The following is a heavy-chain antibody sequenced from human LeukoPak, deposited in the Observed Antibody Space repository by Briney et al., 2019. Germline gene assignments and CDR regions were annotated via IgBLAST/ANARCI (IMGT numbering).Heavy chain of an antibody. CDR1: GYTLTAYY. V-gene: IGHV1-2*06. Sequence: ASMKVSCKASGYTLTAYYLHWVRQAPGQGLEGRGRINPNSGGTTYAQKFQGRVTLTRDTSIGTAYMELSSLRSDDTAVYYCARPHYESSGLYVDAFDIWGQGTMVTVSS. CDR3: ARPHYESSGLYVDAFDI. CDR2: INPNSGGT. J-gene: IGHJ3*02. D-gene: IGHD3-22*01.